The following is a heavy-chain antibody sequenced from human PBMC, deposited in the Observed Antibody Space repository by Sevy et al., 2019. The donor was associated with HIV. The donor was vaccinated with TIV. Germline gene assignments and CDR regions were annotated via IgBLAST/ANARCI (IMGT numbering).Heavy chain of an antibody. D-gene: IGHD3-22*01. V-gene: IGHV3-23*01. J-gene: IGHJ4*02. CDR2: INSGGGST. CDR1: GFTFTEFV. Sequence: GGSLRLSCAASGFTFTEFVMSWVRQAPGKGLEWVSTINSGGGSTYYAHSVKGRLTISRDNSQNTLDLQMNSLRAEDTAVYYCAKDVVGRYYDSSGYSDHWGQGTLVTVSS. CDR3: AKDVVGRYYDSSGYSDH.